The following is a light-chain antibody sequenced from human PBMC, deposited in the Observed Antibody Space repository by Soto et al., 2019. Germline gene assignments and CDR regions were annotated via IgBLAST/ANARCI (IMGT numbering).Light chain of an antibody. Sequence: DIQLTQYPSFLSASVGDRVTITCRASQSISSYLNWYQQKPGKAPKLLIYAASSLQSGVPSRFSGSGSGTEFTLTISSLQPDDFATYYCQQYNSYSFGQGTKVDI. J-gene: IGKJ1*01. CDR3: QQYNSYS. CDR1: QSISSY. CDR2: AAS. V-gene: IGKV1-9*01.